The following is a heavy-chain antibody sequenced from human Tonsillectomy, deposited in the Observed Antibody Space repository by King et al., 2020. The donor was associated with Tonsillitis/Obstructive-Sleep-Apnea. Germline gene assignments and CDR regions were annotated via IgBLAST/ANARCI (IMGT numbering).Heavy chain of an antibody. CDR3: ARGFRSGGSCFRVADY. V-gene: IGHV1-18*01. CDR1: GYTFTNYG. Sequence: QLVQSGAEVKKPGASVKVSCKASGYTFTNYGINWVRQAPGQGLEWMGWISAYNGNTNYAQKLQGRVTMTTDTSTNTAYMELRSLRSDDTAVYFCARGFRSGGSCFRVADYWGQGTLVTVSS. J-gene: IGHJ4*02. CDR2: ISAYNGNT. D-gene: IGHD2-15*01.